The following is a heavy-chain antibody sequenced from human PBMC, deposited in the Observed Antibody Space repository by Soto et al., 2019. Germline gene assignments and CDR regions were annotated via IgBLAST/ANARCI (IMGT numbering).Heavy chain of an antibody. Sequence: EVQLVESGGGLVQPGGSLRLSCAASGFTFSSYWMHWVRQAPGKGLVWVSRINSDGSSTSYADSVKGRFTISRDNAKNTLYLQMNSLRAEDTAVYYCARGTLQTRNRSIMITFGGVITWGQGTLVTVSS. CDR1: GFTFSSYW. V-gene: IGHV3-74*01. CDR3: ARGTLQTRNRSIMITFGGVIT. J-gene: IGHJ4*02. CDR2: INSDGSST. D-gene: IGHD3-16*02.